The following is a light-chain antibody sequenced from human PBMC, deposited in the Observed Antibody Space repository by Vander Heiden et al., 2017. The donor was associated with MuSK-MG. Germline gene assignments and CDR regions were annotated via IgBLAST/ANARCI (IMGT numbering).Light chain of an antibody. Sequence: QSVLTQPPSVSGAPGQRVPISCAGSSSNVGSGYDVHWYQQLPGAAPKLLIDGNTIRPAGVPDRFSGSKSGTSASLAITGLQAEDEADYYCQSYDSSLSGSLFGGGTKLTVL. CDR3: QSYDSSLSGSL. CDR2: GNT. CDR1: SSNVGSGYD. V-gene: IGLV1-40*01. J-gene: IGLJ2*01.